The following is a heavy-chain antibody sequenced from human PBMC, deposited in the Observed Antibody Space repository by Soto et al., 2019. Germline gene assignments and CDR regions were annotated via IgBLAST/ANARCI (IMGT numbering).Heavy chain of an antibody. J-gene: IGHJ6*02. CDR1: GGTFSSYA. CDR2: IIPIFGTA. CDR3: ARDTVRQQLVHYYGMDV. Sequence: SVKVSCKAFGGTFSSYAISWVRQAPVQGLELVGGIIPIFGTANYAQKFQGRVTITADESTSTAYMELSSLRSEDTAVYCCARDTVRQQLVHYYGMDVWGQGTTVTVSS. D-gene: IGHD6-13*01. V-gene: IGHV1-69*01.